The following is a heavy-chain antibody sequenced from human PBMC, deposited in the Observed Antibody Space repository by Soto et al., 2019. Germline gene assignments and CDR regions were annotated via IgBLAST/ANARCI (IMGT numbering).Heavy chain of an antibody. V-gene: IGHV4-31*03. Sequence: PSETLSLTCTVSGGSISSGGYYWSWIRQHPGKGLEWIGYIYYSGSTYYNPSLKSRVTISVDTSKNQFSLKLSSVTAADTAVYYCARAGVFTYYDILTGYYANWFDPWGQGTLVTVSS. CDR1: GGSISSGGYY. CDR2: IYYSGST. D-gene: IGHD3-9*01. J-gene: IGHJ5*02. CDR3: ARAGVFTYYDILTGYYANWFDP.